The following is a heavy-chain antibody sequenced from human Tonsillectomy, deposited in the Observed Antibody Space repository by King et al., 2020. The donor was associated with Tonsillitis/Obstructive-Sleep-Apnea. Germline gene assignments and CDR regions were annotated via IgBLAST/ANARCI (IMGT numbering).Heavy chain of an antibody. V-gene: IGHV6-1*01. CDR2: TYYNSKWYN. CDR1: GDRVSSNSAA. Sequence: VQLQQSGPGLVKPSQTLSLTCAISGDRVSSNSAAWNWIRQSPSRGLEWLGRTYYNSKWYNDYAVSVQSRITIDPDTSKNQISLQLNSVTPEDTAVYYCARAYVSQYPSRDFLYSWGQGTLVTVSS. D-gene: IGHD2-21*01. J-gene: IGHJ4*02. CDR3: ARAYVSQYPSRDFLYS.